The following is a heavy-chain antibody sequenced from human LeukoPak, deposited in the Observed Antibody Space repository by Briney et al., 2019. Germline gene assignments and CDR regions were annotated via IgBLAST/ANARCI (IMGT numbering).Heavy chain of an antibody. CDR3: ARDSGSSGYYYPSSF. V-gene: IGHV3-21*01. CDR2: ISSSSSYI. CDR1: GFTFSSYS. Sequence: GWSLRLSCAASGFTFSSYSMNWVRQAPGKGLEWVSSISSSSSYIYYADSVKGRFTISRDNAKNSLYLQMNSLRAEDTAVYYCARDSGSSGYYYPSSFWGQGTLVTVSS. J-gene: IGHJ4*02. D-gene: IGHD3-22*01.